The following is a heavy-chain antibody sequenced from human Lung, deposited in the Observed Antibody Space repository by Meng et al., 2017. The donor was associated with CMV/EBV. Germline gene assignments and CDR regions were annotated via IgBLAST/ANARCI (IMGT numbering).Heavy chain of an antibody. CDR3: TRRPLGSTRHFDY. J-gene: IGHJ4*02. CDR2: INPKNGDP. Sequence: SXXVSXKPSGFNFYGFYIHWVRRAPGQGLEWMGRINPKNGDPKYAQRFEGRVSMTTDTSITTVYMELRSLRSDDTAFYYCTRRPLGSTRHFDYWGQGTLVTVSS. D-gene: IGHD1-26*01. CDR1: GFNFYGFY. V-gene: IGHV1-2*06.